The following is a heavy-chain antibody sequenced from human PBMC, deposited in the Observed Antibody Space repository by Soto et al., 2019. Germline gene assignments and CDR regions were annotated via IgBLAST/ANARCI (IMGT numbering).Heavy chain of an antibody. V-gene: IGHV3-48*03. J-gene: IGHJ4*02. D-gene: IGHD4-17*01. CDR3: ARSTVTSD. CDR2: ISDSGSTM. CDR1: GFSFSSFE. Sequence: GGSLRLSCATSGFSFSSFEMIWVRQAPGKGLEWISYISDSGSTMYYADSVKGRFTISRDNAKNSLYLQMSSLRVEDTALYYCARSTVTSDWGQGTQVTVSS.